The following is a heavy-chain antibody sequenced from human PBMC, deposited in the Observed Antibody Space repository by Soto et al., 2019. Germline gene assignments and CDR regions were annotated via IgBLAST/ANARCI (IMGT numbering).Heavy chain of an antibody. J-gene: IGHJ6*02. Sequence: LRLSCAASGFTFSSYGMHWVRQAPGKGLEWVAVISYDGSNKYYADSVKGRFTISRDNSKNTLYLQMNSLRAEDTAVYYCAKDPVPSDNGMDVWGQGTRVTVS. CDR1: GFTFSSYG. CDR2: ISYDGSNK. V-gene: IGHV3-30*18. CDR3: AKDPVPSDNGMDV.